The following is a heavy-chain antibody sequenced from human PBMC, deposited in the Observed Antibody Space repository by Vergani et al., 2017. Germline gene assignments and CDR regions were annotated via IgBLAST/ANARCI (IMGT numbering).Heavy chain of an antibody. CDR2: IYYSGST. Sequence: QVQLQESGPGLVKPSQTLSLTCTVSGGSISSGGYYWSWSRQPPGKGLEWIGYIYYSGSTNHNPSLQSRVTISLDTSKNQFSLKLNSVTAADTAVYYCARDRYFDLWGRGTLVTVSS. CDR3: ARDRYFDL. CDR1: GGSISSGGYY. J-gene: IGHJ2*01. V-gene: IGHV4-61*08.